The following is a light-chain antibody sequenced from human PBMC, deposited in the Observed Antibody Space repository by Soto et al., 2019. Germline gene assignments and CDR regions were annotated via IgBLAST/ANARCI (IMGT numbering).Light chain of an antibody. CDR1: QGISSY. V-gene: IGKV1-9*01. Sequence: DIQMTQSPSSLSASIGDRVTITCQASQGISSYLAWYQQKPGKAPKLLIYAASTLQSGVPSRFSGSGSGTDFTLTISSLQPEDFAAYYCQQLKGYPITFGQGTRLEIK. J-gene: IGKJ5*01. CDR2: AAS. CDR3: QQLKGYPIT.